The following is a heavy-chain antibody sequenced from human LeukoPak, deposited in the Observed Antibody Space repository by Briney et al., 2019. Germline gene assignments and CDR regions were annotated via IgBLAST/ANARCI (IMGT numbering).Heavy chain of an antibody. J-gene: IGHJ4*02. D-gene: IGHD1-26*01. CDR2: ISGRGGTT. CDR1: GFTFSTCA. CDR3: ARHTIGSPIYYFDY. V-gene: IGHV3-23*01. Sequence: PGGSVRLSCAPSGFTFSTCAMSWVRQAPGKGLECVSRISGRGGTTNYADSVRSRFTISRDNSKNTLYLHMNSLRAEDTAVYYCARHTIGSPIYYFDYWGQGTLVTVSS.